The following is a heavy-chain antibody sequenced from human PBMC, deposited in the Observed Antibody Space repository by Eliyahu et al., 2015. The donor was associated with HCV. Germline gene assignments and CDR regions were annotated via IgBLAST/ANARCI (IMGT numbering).Heavy chain of an antibody. CDR1: GITFNDAW. D-gene: IGHD3-10*01. Sequence: EVQLVESGGGLVKPGGSLRLSCVASGITFNDAWMNWVRQAPGKGLEWVGRITSQXHGGRTDYAAPVKGRFTISRDDSKNTLYLQMDSLITEDTAFYYCTTDHPRGPDCWGQGILVTVSS. V-gene: IGHV3-15*01. CDR3: TTDHPRGPDC. J-gene: IGHJ4*02. CDR2: ITSQXHGGRT.